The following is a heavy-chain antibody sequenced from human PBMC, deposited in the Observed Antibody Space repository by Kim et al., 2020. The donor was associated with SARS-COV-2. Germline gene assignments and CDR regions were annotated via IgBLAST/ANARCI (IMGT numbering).Heavy chain of an antibody. J-gene: IGHJ4*02. CDR2: NHSGST. Sequence: NHSGSTNYNPSLKSRVTISVDTSKNQFSLKLSSVTAADTAVYYCARDLGYWGQGTLVTVSS. D-gene: IGHD7-27*01. V-gene: IGHV4-34*01. CDR3: ARDLGY.